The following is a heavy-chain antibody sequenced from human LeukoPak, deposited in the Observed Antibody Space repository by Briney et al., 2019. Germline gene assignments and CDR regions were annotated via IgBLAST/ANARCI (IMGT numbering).Heavy chain of an antibody. CDR2: ISGSGGST. CDR1: GFTFRSYG. D-gene: IGHD1-26*01. J-gene: IGHJ4*01. CDR3: AKQGGTYLGSDPYYFDF. V-gene: IGHV3-23*01. Sequence: PGGSLRLSCAASGFTFRSYGMSWVRQAPGKGLEWVSAISGSGGSTYYADSVKGRFTISRDNAKNTLYLQMNSLRVEDTAVYYCAKQGGTYLGSDPYYFDFWGHGTLVTVSS.